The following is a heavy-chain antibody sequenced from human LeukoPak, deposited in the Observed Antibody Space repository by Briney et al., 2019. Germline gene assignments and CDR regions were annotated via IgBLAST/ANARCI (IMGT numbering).Heavy chain of an antibody. Sequence: GVSLRLSCAASGFTFSSYSMNWVRQTPGKGLEGVSYISSSSSSIYYADSVKGRFTISRDNAKNSLYLQMNSLRAEDTAVYHCARDSGDYYFDYWGQGTLVTVSS. J-gene: IGHJ4*02. CDR2: ISSSSSSI. V-gene: IGHV3-48*01. CDR1: GFTFSSYS. D-gene: IGHD7-27*01. CDR3: ARDSGDYYFDY.